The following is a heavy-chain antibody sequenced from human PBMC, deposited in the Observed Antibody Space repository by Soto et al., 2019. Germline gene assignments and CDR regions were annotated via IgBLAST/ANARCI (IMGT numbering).Heavy chain of an antibody. Sequence: ASVKVSCKASGYTFTSYYMHWVRQAPGQGLEWMGIINPSGGSTSYAQKLQGRVTMTTDTSTSTAYMELRSLRSDDTAVYYCARDRGAILRYFDWLFQDVWGQGTTVTVSS. D-gene: IGHD3-9*01. CDR3: ARDRGAILRYFDWLFQDV. J-gene: IGHJ6*02. V-gene: IGHV1-46*01. CDR1: GYTFTSYY. CDR2: INPSGGST.